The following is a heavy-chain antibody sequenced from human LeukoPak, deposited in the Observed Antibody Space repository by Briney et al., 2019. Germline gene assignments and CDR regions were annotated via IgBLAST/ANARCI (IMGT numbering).Heavy chain of an antibody. V-gene: IGHV4-39*07. CDR1: GGSISSSSYY. CDR3: ARDGPYSSGWYSPNWFDP. Sequence: PSETLSLTCIVSGGSISSSSYYWGWIRQPPGKGLEWIGSIYYSGSTYYNPSLKSRVTISVDTSKNQFSLKLSSVTAADTAVYYCARDGPYSSGWYSPNWFDPWGQGTLVTVSS. CDR2: IYYSGST. J-gene: IGHJ5*02. D-gene: IGHD6-19*01.